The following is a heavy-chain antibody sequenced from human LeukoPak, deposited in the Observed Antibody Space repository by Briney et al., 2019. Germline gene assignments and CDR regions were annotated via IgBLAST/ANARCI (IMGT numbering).Heavy chain of an antibody. CDR3: SRESGAFCPFGY. CDR1: GGSIRSTNW. Sequence: SETLSLTCGVSGGSIRSTNWWSGGRPPPGEGGGWIGEISLSGQPNLNPALNGLVTMSLDESRNQLSLTLTSATAADTAIYYCSRESGAFCPFGYWGQGALLIVPP. D-gene: IGHD1-26*01. J-gene: IGHJ4*02. V-gene: IGHV4/OR15-8*02. CDR2: ISLSGQP.